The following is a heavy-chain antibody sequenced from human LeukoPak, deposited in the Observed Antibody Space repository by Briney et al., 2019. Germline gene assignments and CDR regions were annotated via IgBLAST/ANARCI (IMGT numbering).Heavy chain of an antibody. CDR3: ATLFSSGWDERFDY. CDR1: DDSISNYY. CDR2: IYYSGST. V-gene: IGHV4-39*01. Sequence: SSETLSLTCTVSDDSISNYYWGWIRQPPGKGLEWIGSIYYSGSTYYNPSLKSRVTISVDTSKNQFSLKLSPVTAADTAVYYCATLFSSGWDERFDYWGQGTLVTVSS. D-gene: IGHD6-19*01. J-gene: IGHJ4*02.